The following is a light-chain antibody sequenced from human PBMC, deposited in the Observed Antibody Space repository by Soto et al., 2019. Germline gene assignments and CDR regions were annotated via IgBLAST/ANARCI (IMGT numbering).Light chain of an antibody. V-gene: IGLV2-23*01. CDR3: CSYAGSSTYV. J-gene: IGLJ1*01. CDR1: SSDVGSYNL. Sequence: QSALSQPASASGSPGQSITISCTGTSSDVGSYNLVSWYQQHPGKAPKLMIYEGSKRPSGVSNRFSGSKSGNTASLTISWLQSKDEADYYCCSYAGSSTYVFGIGTKVTV. CDR2: EGS.